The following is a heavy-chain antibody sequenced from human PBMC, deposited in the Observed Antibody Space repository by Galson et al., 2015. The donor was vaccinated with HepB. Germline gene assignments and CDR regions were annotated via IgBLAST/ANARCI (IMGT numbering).Heavy chain of an antibody. J-gene: IGHJ6*02. CDR2: INPSGGST. Sequence: SVKVSCKASGYTFTSYYMHWVRQAPGQGLEWMGIINPSGGSTSYAQKFQGRVTMTRDTSTSTVYMELSSLRSEDTAVYYCAVVAATLMGGYYGMDVWGQGTTVTVSS. V-gene: IGHV1-46*03. D-gene: IGHD2-15*01. CDR3: AVVAATLMGGYYGMDV. CDR1: GYTFTSYY.